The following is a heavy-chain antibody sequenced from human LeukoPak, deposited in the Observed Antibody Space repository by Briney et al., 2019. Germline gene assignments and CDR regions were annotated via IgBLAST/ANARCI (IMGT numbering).Heavy chain of an antibody. D-gene: IGHD6-13*01. J-gene: IGHJ4*02. CDR1: GYTLTELS. CDR3: ARVAPSSWYPEYYFDY. Sequence: ASVKVSCKVSGYTLTELSMHWVRQAPGKGLEWMGGFDPEDGETIYAQKFQGRVTMTEDTSTDTAYMELSSLRSEDTAVYYCARVAPSSWYPEYYFDYWGQGTLVTVSS. CDR2: FDPEDGET. V-gene: IGHV1-24*01.